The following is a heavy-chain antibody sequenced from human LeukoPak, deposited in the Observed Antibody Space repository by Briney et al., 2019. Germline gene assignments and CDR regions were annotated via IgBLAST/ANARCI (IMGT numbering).Heavy chain of an antibody. CDR3: ARGGAAAAGRDLDY. CDR2: IIPILGIA. D-gene: IGHD6-13*01. V-gene: IGHV1-69*04. Sequence: GASVKVSCKASGGTFSSYAISWVRQAPGQGLEWMGRIIPILGIANYAQKFQGRVTITADKSTSTAYMELSSLRSEDTAVYYCARGGAAAAGRDLDYWGQGTLVTVSS. CDR1: GGTFSSYA. J-gene: IGHJ4*02.